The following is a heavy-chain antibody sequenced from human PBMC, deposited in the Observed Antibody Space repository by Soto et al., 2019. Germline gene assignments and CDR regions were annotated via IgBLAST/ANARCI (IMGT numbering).Heavy chain of an antibody. CDR3: ARSLLDEYFSSWRSAYYGMDV. CDR2: INPNSGGT. CDR1: GFTFSAYY. D-gene: IGHD2-2*01. Sequence: GASVKVSCKASGFTFSAYYIYWVRQAPGQGLEWIGWINPNSGGTNNAQKFQGRVTMTRDTSTSTVYMELSALISDDTAVYYCARSLLDEYFSSWRSAYYGMDVWGQGTTVTVSS. J-gene: IGHJ6*02. V-gene: IGHV1-2*02.